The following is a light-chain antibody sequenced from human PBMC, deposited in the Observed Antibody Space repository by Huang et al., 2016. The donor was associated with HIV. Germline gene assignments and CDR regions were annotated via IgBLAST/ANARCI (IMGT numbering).Light chain of an antibody. Sequence: EIVMTQSPPTLSVSPGERATLSCRASQSVDSNLAWYQQRRGQAPRLLIYGASTRATGIPARFSGSGSGTEFTLTISSLQSEDVAVYFCQQYNKWPPLTFGQGTKVEMK. CDR3: QQYNKWPPLT. CDR1: QSVDSN. J-gene: IGKJ1*01. V-gene: IGKV3-15*01. CDR2: GAS.